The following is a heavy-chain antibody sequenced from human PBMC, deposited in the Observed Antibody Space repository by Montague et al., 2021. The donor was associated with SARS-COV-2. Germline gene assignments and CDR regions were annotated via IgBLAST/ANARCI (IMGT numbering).Heavy chain of an antibody. Sequence: SETLSLTCSVSGGTLSSTSFYWGWIRQPPGRGLEWIGNMHYSERPYYNPSLQSRVTISADRSKNRFSLNLGSVTASDTAVYYCAGHGPYYEISTGYVRPYYFDHWGQGSLVTVAS. J-gene: IGHJ4*02. CDR1: GGTLSSTSFY. CDR3: AGHGPYYEISTGYVRPYYFDH. V-gene: IGHV4-39*01. CDR2: MHYSERP. D-gene: IGHD3-9*01.